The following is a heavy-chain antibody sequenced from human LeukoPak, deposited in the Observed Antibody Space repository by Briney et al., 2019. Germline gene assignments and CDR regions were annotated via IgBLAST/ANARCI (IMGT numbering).Heavy chain of an antibody. CDR3: ARTTYYYDSSGYWPFDY. CDR2: ISAYNGNT. D-gene: IGHD3-22*01. J-gene: IGHJ4*02. CDR1: GSTFTSYG. Sequence: ASVKVSCKASGSTFTSYGISWVRQAPGQGLEWMGWISAYNGNTNYAQKLQGRVTMTTDTSTSTAYMELRSLRSDDTAVYYCARTTYYYDSSGYWPFDYWGQGTLVTVSS. V-gene: IGHV1-18*01.